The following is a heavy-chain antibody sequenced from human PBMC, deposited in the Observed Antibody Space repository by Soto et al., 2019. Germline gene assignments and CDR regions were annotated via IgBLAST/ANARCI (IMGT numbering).Heavy chain of an antibody. D-gene: IGHD3-10*01. CDR1: GYTFTGYY. V-gene: IGHV1-2*02. CDR2: INPNSGGT. CDR3: AREGGLGLLWFGELFVY. Sequence: ASVKVSCKASGYTFTGYYMHWVRQAPGQGLEWMGWINPNSGGTNYAQKFQGRVTMTRDTSISTAYMELSRLRADDTAVYYCAREGGLGLLWFGELFVYWGQGTLVTVS. J-gene: IGHJ4*02.